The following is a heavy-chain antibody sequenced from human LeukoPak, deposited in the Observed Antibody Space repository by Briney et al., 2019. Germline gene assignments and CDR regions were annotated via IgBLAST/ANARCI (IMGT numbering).Heavy chain of an antibody. CDR1: GFTFSSYW. CDR2: INIEGSSI. CDR3: AREGRVSGYDFDC. J-gene: IGHJ4*02. V-gene: IGHV3-74*03. Sequence: GGTLRLSCAASGFTFSSYWMHCVRHAPGKGLVWVSRINIEGSSITYAHSVKGRFTISRDNAKNTLFLQMNSLRVEDTAVYYCAREGRVSGYDFDCWGQGTLVTVSS. D-gene: IGHD5-12*01.